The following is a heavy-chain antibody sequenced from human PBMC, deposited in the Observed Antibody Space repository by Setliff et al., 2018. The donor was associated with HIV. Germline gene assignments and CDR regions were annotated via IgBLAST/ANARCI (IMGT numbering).Heavy chain of an antibody. CDR3: ARAPLRSGWYLPHFQH. CDR1: GYTFTDYY. V-gene: IGHV1-2*02. CDR2: INPNSGST. J-gene: IGHJ1*01. D-gene: IGHD6-19*01. Sequence: ASVKVSCKASGYTFTDYYIHWVRQAPGQGLEWMGWINPNSGSTTYAQKFQGRVTMTRDTSISAAYMGLTRLRSDDTAVYYCARAPLRSGWYLPHFQHWDQGTLVTVSS.